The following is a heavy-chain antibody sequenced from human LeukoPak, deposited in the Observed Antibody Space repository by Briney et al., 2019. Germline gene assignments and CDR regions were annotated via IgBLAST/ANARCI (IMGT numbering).Heavy chain of an antibody. D-gene: IGHD2-15*01. V-gene: IGHV4-30-4*01. CDR3: ARDKNVGYCSGGGCYDDWYFDL. J-gene: IGHJ2*01. CDR1: GGSISSGDYY. CDR2: IYYSGST. Sequence: PSQTLFLTCTVSGGSISSGDYYWSWIRQPPGKGLEWIGYIYYSGSTYYNPSLKSRVTISVDTSKNQFSLKLSSVTAADTAVYYCARDKNVGYCSGGGCYDDWYFDLWGRGTLVTVSS.